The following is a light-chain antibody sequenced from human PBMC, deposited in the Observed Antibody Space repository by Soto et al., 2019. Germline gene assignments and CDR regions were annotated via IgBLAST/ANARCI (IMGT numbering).Light chain of an antibody. V-gene: IGKV3-15*01. Sequence: EIALRQSPCTLSVSAGERATLSCRASQSVSSKLAWYQQKPGQAPRLLFYGASTGATGIPARFSGSGSETEFTLSISSLQSEDFAVYYCQQYHDWPGTFGQGTKVDIK. J-gene: IGKJ1*01. CDR1: QSVSSK. CDR2: GAS. CDR3: QQYHDWPGT.